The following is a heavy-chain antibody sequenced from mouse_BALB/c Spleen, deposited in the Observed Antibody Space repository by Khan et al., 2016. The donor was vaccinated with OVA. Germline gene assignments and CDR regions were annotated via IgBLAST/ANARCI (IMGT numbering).Heavy chain of an antibody. D-gene: IGHD2-14*01. Sequence: VELVESGAELTRPGASVKMSCKASGYTFTTYTIHWVKQRPGQGLEWIGYIIPSNDYTNYNQKFKDRATLTADKSYSTAYMQLSSLTSEDSAVYYCVREGAYYRSDGWFAYWGQGTLVTVSA. CDR3: VREGAYYRSDGWFAY. CDR1: GYTFTTYT. V-gene: IGHV1-4*01. CDR2: IIPSNDYT. J-gene: IGHJ3*01.